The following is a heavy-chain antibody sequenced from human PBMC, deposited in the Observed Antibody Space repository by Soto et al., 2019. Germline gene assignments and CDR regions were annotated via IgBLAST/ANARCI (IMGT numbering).Heavy chain of an antibody. Sequence: PSETLSLTCTVSGASISVHSYYWTWIRQPPGKGLEWIGSSYYSGTTDSNPSLKSRATVSADSSKNPSTLRLTSVTAAATALYYCTRRYNGNDNYFDRRGPGALVNVS. CDR1: GASISVHSYY. J-gene: IGHJ5*02. CDR3: TRRYNGNDNYFDR. D-gene: IGHD1-26*01. V-gene: IGHV4-39*01. CDR2: SYYSGTT.